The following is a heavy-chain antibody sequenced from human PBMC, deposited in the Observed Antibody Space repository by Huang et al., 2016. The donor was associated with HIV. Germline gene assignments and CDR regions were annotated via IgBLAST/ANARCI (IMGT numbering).Heavy chain of an antibody. CDR3: ARRGRGIDY. Sequence: QLQLQESGPGLVKPSETLSLTCTVSGGSISSSSYYWGWIRQPPGKGLEWIGSIYYSGSTYYNPSLKRRVTISVDTSKNQFALKLSSVTAADTAVYYCARRGRGIDYWGQGTLVTVSS. CDR2: IYYSGST. CDR1: GGSISSSSYY. D-gene: IGHD3-16*01. J-gene: IGHJ4*02. V-gene: IGHV4-39*01.